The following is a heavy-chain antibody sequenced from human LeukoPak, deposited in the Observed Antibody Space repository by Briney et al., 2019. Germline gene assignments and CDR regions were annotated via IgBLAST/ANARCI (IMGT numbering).Heavy chain of an antibody. V-gene: IGHV4-59*01. D-gene: IGHD3-10*01. J-gene: IGHJ4*02. CDR2: IYYSGST. CDR3: ARADYYGSGSSNDY. CDR1: VGSISSYY. Sequence: SETLSLTCTVSVGSISSYYWSWIRQPPGEGLEWIGYIYYSGSTNYNPSLKSRVTISVDTSKNQFSLKLSSVAAADTAVYYCARADYYGSGSSNDYWGQGTLVTVSS.